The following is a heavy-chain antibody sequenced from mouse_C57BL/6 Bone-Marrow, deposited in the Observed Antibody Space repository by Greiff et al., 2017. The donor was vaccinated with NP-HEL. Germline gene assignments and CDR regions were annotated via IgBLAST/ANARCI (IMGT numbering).Heavy chain of an antibody. J-gene: IGHJ4*01. CDR3: ARLIYYDYDDAMDY. V-gene: IGHV1-69*01. CDR1: GYTFTSYW. D-gene: IGHD2-4*01. CDR2: IDPSDSYT. Sequence: QVQLQQPGAELVMPGASVKLSCKASGYTFTSYWMHWVKQRPGQGLEWIGEIDPSDSYTNYNQKFKGKSTLTVDKSSSTAYMQLSSLTSEDSAVYYCARLIYYDYDDAMDYWGQGTSVTVSS.